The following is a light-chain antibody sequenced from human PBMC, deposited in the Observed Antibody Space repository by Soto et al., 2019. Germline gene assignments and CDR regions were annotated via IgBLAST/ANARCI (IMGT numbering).Light chain of an antibody. CDR3: CSYSGSYPVV. Sequence: QSALTQPRSVSGSPGQSVTISCTGTSSDVGAHNYVSWYQQHPGKAPKLMISDVTKWPSGVPDRFSGSKSGNTASLTISGLQAEDEADYYCCSYSGSYPVVFGGGTKLTVL. CDR1: SSDVGAHNY. V-gene: IGLV2-11*01. CDR2: DVT. J-gene: IGLJ2*01.